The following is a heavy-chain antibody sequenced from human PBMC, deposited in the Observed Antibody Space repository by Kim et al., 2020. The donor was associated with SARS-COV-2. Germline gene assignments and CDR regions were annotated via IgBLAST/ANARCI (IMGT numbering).Heavy chain of an antibody. CDR2: ISVSGDNT. D-gene: IGHD3-10*01. V-gene: IGHV3-23*01. CDR1: GFKFTKFA. CDR3: AKDGYAAGRFNYYYYG. Sequence: GGSLRLSCAASGFKFTKFAMTWVRQAPGKGLEWVAAISVSGDNTYYADSVKGRFTISRDNSENSVYVQMTSLRVEDTATYYCAKDGYAAGRFNYYYYG. J-gene: IGHJ6*01.